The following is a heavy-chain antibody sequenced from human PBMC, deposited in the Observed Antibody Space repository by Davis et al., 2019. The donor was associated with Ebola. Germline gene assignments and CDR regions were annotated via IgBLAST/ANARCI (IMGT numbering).Heavy chain of an antibody. CDR3: ARARSGTYYTYYFDS. D-gene: IGHD1-26*01. CDR2: MTPNSGVT. CDR1: GYNFPSYD. V-gene: IGHV1-8*01. J-gene: IGHJ4*02. Sequence: ASVKVSCKASGYNFPSYDINWVRQATGQGLEWMGSMTPNSGVTAYAQKFQGRVTMTSDISKTTVHMELSSLRSEDTAVYYCARARSGTYYTYYFDSWGQGTQVIVSS.